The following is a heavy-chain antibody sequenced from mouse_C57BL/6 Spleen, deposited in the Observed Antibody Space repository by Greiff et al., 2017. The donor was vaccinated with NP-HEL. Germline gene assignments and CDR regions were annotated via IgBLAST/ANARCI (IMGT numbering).Heavy chain of an antibody. CDR2: IYPGDGDT. D-gene: IGHD2-1*01. Sequence: VQLQQSGAELVKPGASVKISCKASGYAFSSYWMNWVKQRPGKGLEWIGQIYPGDGDTNYNGKFKGKATLTADKSSSTAYMQLSSLPSEDSAVYFWARNGNYEGAWFAYWGQGTLVTVSA. V-gene: IGHV1-80*01. CDR3: ARNGNYEGAWFAY. J-gene: IGHJ3*01. CDR1: GYAFSSYW.